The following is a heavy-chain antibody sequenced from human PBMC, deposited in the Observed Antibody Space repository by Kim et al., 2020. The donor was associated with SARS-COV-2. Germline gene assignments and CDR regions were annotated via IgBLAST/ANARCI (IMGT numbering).Heavy chain of an antibody. CDR3: ARGRSYEPFDY. D-gene: IGHD3-16*01. Sequence: YDAQSVKGRFTISRDPATTSLYLQMNSLRGEDTAVYYCARGRSYEPFDYWGQGTLVTVSS. V-gene: IGHV3-48*01. J-gene: IGHJ4*02.